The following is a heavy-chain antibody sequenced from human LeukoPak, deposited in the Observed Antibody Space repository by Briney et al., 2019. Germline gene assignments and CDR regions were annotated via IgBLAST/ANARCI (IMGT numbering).Heavy chain of an antibody. D-gene: IGHD3-22*01. CDR2: IIPILGIA. CDR3: ARVHESSGYYHFDY. V-gene: IGHV1-69*04. CDR1: GGTFNSYV. J-gene: IGHJ4*02. Sequence: SVKVSCKASGGTFNSYVISWVRQAPGQGLEWMGRIIPILGIANYAQKFQGRVTITADKSTSTAYMELSSLRSEDTAVYYCARVHESSGYYHFDYWGQGTLVTVSS.